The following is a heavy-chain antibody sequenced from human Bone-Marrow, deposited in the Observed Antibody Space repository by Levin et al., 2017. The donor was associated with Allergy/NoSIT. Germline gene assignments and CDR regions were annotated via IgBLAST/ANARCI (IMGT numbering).Heavy chain of an antibody. CDR3: ARGGFAESIDF. CDR1: GGSINDYY. V-gene: IGHV4-59*01. Sequence: SQTLSLTCTVSGGSINDYYWSWIRQPPGKGLEWIGYIYYTGSTRYNPSLESRVTISLDTSKNQFALKLSSVTAADTALYYCARGGFAESIDFWGQGTLVTVSS. D-gene: IGHD3-10*01. CDR2: IYYTGST. J-gene: IGHJ4*02.